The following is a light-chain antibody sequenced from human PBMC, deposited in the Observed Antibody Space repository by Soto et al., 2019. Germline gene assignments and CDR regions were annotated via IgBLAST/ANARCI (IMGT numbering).Light chain of an antibody. V-gene: IGKV3-20*01. CDR3: QQFGNSLT. J-gene: IGKJ4*01. Sequence: EIVLTQSPGTLSLSPGERATLSCRASQSVSSSYLAWYQQKPGQAPRLVIYATSNRATGIPDRFSGSGSGTDFTLTVSRLEPEDFAVYYCQQFGNSLTFGGGTKVEIK. CDR2: ATS. CDR1: QSVSSSY.